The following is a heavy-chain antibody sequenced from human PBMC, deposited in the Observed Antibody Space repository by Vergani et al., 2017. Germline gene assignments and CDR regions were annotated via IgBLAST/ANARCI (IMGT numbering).Heavy chain of an antibody. V-gene: IGHV1-69*13. D-gene: IGHD1-26*01. CDR1: GGSFRNYA. CDR2: IIAIFGPP. J-gene: IGHJ4*01. CDR3: AKDRRVGTSPPEF. Sequence: QVQLVQSGAEVKKPGSSVKVSCKAPGGSFRNYAISWVRQVPGQGLEWMGRIIAIFGPPKYARNFQGRLTMTADASTTTAYMDLSGLTSDDTAIYYCAKDRRVGTSPPEFWGHGTLVTVSS.